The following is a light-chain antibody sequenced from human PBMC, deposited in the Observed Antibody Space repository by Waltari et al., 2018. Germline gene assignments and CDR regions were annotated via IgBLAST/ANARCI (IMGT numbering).Light chain of an antibody. CDR2: KDS. Sequence: SYELTQPPSVSVSTGQTARITCSGDALPTQYAYWYQQKPGQAPVLGIYKDSERPSGIPERFSGSSAGTTVTLTISGVQAEDEADYYCQSADSSGTVVFGEGTKLTVL. CDR1: ALPTQY. CDR3: QSADSSGTVV. V-gene: IGLV3-25*03. J-gene: IGLJ2*01.